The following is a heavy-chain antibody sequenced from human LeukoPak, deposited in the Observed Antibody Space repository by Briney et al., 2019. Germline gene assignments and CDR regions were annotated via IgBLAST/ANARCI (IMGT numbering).Heavy chain of an antibody. Sequence: GGSLRLSCAASGFTFSGSAIHWVRQSSGKGLEWVGQIDKKDKGYATATAYAASVKGRFTISRDDSINTAYLQMKSLKTEDTAVYYCARGHGSNWGQGALVAVSS. CDR3: ARGHGSN. J-gene: IGHJ4*02. CDR1: GFTFSGSA. V-gene: IGHV3-73*01. CDR2: IDKKDKGYATAT.